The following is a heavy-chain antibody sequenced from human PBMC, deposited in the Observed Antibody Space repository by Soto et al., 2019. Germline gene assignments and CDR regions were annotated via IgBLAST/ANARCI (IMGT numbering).Heavy chain of an antibody. V-gene: IGHV4-4*02. CDR1: GGSISSSNW. D-gene: IGHD2-15*01. CDR3: ARELATEVNLLDAFDI. CDR2: IYHSGST. Sequence: QVQLQESGPGLVKPSGTLSLTCAVSGGSISSSNWWSWVRQPPGKGLEWIGEIYHSGSTNYNPSLKSRVTISVDKSKNPVSLKLSSVTAADTAVYYCARELATEVNLLDAFDIWGQGTMVTVSS. J-gene: IGHJ3*02.